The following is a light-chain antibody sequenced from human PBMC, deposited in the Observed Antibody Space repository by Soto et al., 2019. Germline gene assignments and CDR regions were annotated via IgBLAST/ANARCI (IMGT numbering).Light chain of an antibody. CDR1: SSDIGGYNY. Sequence: QSVLTQSASVSESPGQSITISCTGTSSDIGGYNYVSWYQLHPGKAPKLIIYEVSNRPSGVSNRFSGSKSGNTASLTISGLQAEDEAEYYCTSYTISRTVVFGGGTKLTVL. V-gene: IGLV2-14*01. CDR3: TSYTISRTVV. CDR2: EVS. J-gene: IGLJ2*01.